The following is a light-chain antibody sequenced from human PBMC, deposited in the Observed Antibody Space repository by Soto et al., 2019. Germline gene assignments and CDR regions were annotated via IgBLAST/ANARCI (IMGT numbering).Light chain of an antibody. CDR3: SSYTTNSVL. V-gene: IGLV2-14*03. J-gene: IGLJ2*01. CDR1: SSDVGAYNY. CDR2: DVR. Sequence: QSALTQPASVSASPGQSITISCTGTSSDVGAYNYVSWYQHHPGKATKLLIYDVRNRPPGVSDRFSGSKFGNTASLTISGLQAEDEGDYYCSSYTTNSVLFGGGTQLTVL.